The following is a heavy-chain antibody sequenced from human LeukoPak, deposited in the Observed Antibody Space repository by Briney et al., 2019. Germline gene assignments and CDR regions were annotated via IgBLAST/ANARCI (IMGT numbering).Heavy chain of an antibody. V-gene: IGHV3-21*01. J-gene: IGHJ3*02. CDR2: ISSSSSYI. Sequence: AGGSLRLSCAASGFTFSSYSMNWVRQAPGKGLEWVSSISSSSSYIYYADSVKGRFTISRDNAKNTLYLQMNSLRAEDTAVYYCARGRITMIVVGDDAFDIWGQGTMVTVSS. CDR1: GFTFSSYS. D-gene: IGHD3-22*01. CDR3: ARGRITMIVVGDDAFDI.